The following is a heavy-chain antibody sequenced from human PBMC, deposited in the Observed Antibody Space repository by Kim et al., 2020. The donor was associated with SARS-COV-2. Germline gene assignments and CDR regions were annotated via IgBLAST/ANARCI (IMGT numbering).Heavy chain of an antibody. V-gene: IGHV3-23*01. Sequence: GGSLRPSCAASGFTFSSYAMSWVRQAPGKGLEWVSAISGSGGSTYYADSVKGRFTISRDNSKNTLYLQMNSLRAEDTAVYYCARTGRVYYYYGMDVWGQGTTVTVSS. D-gene: IGHD3-10*01. J-gene: IGHJ6*02. CDR1: GFTFSSYA. CDR3: ARTGRVYYYYGMDV. CDR2: ISGSGGST.